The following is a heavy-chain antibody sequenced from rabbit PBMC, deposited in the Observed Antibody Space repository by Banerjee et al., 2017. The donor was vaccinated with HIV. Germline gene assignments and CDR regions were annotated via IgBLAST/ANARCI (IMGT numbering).Heavy chain of an antibody. J-gene: IGHJ4*01. CDR3: ATYGSISGDFNL. Sequence: QLVESGGGLVTLGGSLKLSCKASGIDFSSYGISWVRQAPGKGLEWIGYIDPIFGSTYYASWVNGRFTISSHNAQNTLYLQLNSLTAADTATYFCATYGSISGDFNLWGQGTLVTVS. CDR1: GIDFSSYG. D-gene: IGHD1-1*01. V-gene: IGHV1S7*01. CDR2: IDPIFGST.